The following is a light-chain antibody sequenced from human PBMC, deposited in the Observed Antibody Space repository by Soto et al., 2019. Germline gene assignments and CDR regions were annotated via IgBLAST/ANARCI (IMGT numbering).Light chain of an antibody. CDR1: QSLLHSNGYNY. CDR3: MPAAQSPRP. Sequence: DIVMTQSPLSLPVTPGEPASISCRSSQSLLHSNGYNYLDWYLPKPGQSPQLLIYSGSNRDSGVTDRLSGSGSGTHFNMKIRSVEAADVEPYCNMPAAQSPRPFGP. J-gene: IGKJ3*01. V-gene: IGKV2-28*01. CDR2: SGS.